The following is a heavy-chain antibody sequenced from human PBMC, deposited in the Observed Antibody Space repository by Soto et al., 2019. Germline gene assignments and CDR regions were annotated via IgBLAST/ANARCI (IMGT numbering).Heavy chain of an antibody. CDR1: GFTFSSYT. CDR2: ISTSGSYI. D-gene: IGHD3-22*01. V-gene: IGHV3-21*01. CDR3: AKVSYYYDSSGSLDY. Sequence: PVGSLSLSCAASGFTFSSYTMNWVRPPPGKGLEWVSSISTSGSYIYYADSLKGRFTISRDNSKNTLYLQMNSLRAEDTAVYYCAKVSYYYDSSGSLDYWGQGTLVTVSS. J-gene: IGHJ4*02.